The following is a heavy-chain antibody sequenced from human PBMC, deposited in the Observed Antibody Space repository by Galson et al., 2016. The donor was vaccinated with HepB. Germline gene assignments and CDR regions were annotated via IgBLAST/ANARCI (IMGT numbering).Heavy chain of an antibody. CDR2: ISGSGAST. D-gene: IGHD2-15*01. V-gene: IGHV3-23*01. CDR3: SKALRPSGPDDFFDS. CDR1: GFTFTNYG. J-gene: IGHJ4*02. Sequence: SLRLSCAASGFTFTNYGLSWVRQAPGKGLEWVAAISGSGASTYYADPAKGRFTISRDNSKNTVYLRLNRLRAEDTALYYCSKALRPSGPDDFFDSWGQGTLVTVSS.